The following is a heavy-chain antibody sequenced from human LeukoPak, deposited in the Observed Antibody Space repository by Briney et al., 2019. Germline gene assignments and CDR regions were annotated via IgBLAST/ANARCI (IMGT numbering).Heavy chain of an antibody. D-gene: IGHD6-13*01. CDR1: GFTFSSYA. CDR2: ISGSGGST. V-gene: IGHV3-23*01. CDR3: AKDGSSWYRGTLDY. Sequence: GSLRLSCAASGFTFSSYAMSWVRQAPGKGLEWVSAISGSGGSTYYADSVKGRFTISRDNSKNTLYLQMNSLRAEDTAVYYCAKDGSSWYRGTLDYWGQGTLVTVSS. J-gene: IGHJ4*02.